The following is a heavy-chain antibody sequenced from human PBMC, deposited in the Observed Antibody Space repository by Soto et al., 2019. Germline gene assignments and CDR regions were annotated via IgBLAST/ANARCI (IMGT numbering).Heavy chain of an antibody. CDR3: ARDPTGIAVAGTYNWFDP. CDR1: GGTFSTYA. CDR2: IIPIFGTA. D-gene: IGHD6-19*01. Sequence: QVQLVQSGAEVKRPGSSVKVSCKASGGTFSTYAISWVRQAPGQGLEWMGGIIPIFGTANYAQKFQGRGTITADESTSTAYMALSSLRSEDTAVYYCARDPTGIAVAGTYNWFDPWGQGTLVTVSS. V-gene: IGHV1-69*12. J-gene: IGHJ5*02.